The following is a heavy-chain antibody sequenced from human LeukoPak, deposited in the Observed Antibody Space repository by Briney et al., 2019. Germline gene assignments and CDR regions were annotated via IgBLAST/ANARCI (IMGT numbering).Heavy chain of an antibody. V-gene: IGHV1-2*02. J-gene: IGHJ6*03. CDR3: AREGLRSIAARRGTRDYMDV. CDR1: GYAFTDYY. Sequence: ASVKVSCKASGYAFTDYYLHWVRQAPGQGLEWMGWINPDSGGTNFAQKFQGRVTMTTDTSTSTVYMELRSLRSDDTAVYYCAREGLRSIAARRGTRDYMDVWGKGTTVIVSS. CDR2: INPDSGGT. D-gene: IGHD6-6*01.